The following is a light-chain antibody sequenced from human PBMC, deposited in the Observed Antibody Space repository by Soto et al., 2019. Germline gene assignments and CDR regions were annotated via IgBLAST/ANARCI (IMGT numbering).Light chain of an antibody. V-gene: IGKV1-16*01. CDR2: DAT. CDR3: QQYNSYPWT. Sequence: DIQMTQSPSSLSASVGDRFTITCQASQDISNYLNWYQQKPGKAPKLLIHDATILESGVPSRFSGSGSGTELTLTISSLQPDDSAAYYCQQYNSYPWTFGQGTNVDIK. CDR1: QDISNY. J-gene: IGKJ1*01.